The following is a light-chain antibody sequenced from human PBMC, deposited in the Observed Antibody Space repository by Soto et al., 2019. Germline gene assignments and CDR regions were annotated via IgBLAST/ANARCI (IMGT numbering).Light chain of an antibody. V-gene: IGLV2-14*01. CDR2: EVS. CDR1: SSDLGASDS. Sequence: QSALTQPPSASGSPGQSVTISCTGTSSDLGASDSVSWYQQHPGKAPKLIIYEVSNRPSGVSNRFSGSKSGSTASLTISGLQAEDEADYHCTSYTRDTALVFGTGTKLTVL. J-gene: IGLJ1*01. CDR3: TSYTRDTALV.